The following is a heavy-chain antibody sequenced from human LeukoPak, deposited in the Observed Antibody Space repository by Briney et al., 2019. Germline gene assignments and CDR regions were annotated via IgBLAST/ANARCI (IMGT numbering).Heavy chain of an antibody. J-gene: IGHJ4*02. Sequence: PGGSLRLSCAASGFTFSSYAMSWVRQAPGKGLEWVAVISYDGSNKYYADSVKGRFTISRDNSKNTLYLQMNSLRAEDTAVYYCASTLDYWGQGTLVTVSS. V-gene: IGHV3-30*04. CDR2: ISYDGSNK. CDR1: GFTFSSYA. CDR3: ASTLDY.